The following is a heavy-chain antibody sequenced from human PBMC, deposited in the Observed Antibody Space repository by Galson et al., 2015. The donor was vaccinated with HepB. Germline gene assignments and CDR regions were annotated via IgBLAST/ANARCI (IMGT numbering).Heavy chain of an antibody. CDR1: GGSISSSSYY. Sequence: SETLSLTCTVSGGSISSSSYYWGWIRQPPGKGLEWIGSIYYSGSTYYNPSLKSRVTISVDTSKNQFSLKLSSVTAADTAVYYCGIAVAGRAWYFDYWGQGTLVTVSS. D-gene: IGHD6-19*01. CDR3: GIAVAGRAWYFDY. J-gene: IGHJ4*02. CDR2: IYYSGST. V-gene: IGHV4-39*01.